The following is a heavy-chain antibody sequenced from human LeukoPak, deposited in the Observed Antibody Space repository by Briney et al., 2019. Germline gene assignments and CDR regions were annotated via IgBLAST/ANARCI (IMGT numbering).Heavy chain of an antibody. V-gene: IGHV3-23*01. Sequence: PGGSLRLSCAASGFTFSSYAMSWVRQAPGKGLEWVSVITGSGGSTYYADSVKGRFTISRDNSKNMLYLQMNSLRAEDTAVYFCAKGRDSGWYAWFDPWGQGTLVTVSS. CDR1: GFTFSSYA. D-gene: IGHD6-19*01. CDR2: ITGSGGST. CDR3: AKGRDSGWYAWFDP. J-gene: IGHJ5*02.